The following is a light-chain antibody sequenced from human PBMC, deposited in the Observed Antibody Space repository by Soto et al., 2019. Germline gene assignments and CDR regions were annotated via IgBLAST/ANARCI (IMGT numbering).Light chain of an antibody. CDR2: QTY. J-gene: IGKJ1*01. Sequence: VLTQPASVSGAPGQSITLSCRASQYINTRLAWYQHRPGQAHRLLIYQTYIRAAGIPARFSASGTGTDFTLTIRDVQPEDFAVYYCHQRQSWPRTFGQGTKVDIK. V-gene: IGKV3-11*01. CDR3: HQRQSWPRT. CDR1: QYINTR.